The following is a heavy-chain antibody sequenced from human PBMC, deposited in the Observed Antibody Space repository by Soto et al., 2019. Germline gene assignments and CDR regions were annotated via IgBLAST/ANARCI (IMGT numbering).Heavy chain of an antibody. J-gene: IGHJ4*02. CDR3: ARDGGRHAGGIDY. Sequence: QVQLVQSGAEVKKPGSSVKVSCKASGGTFSSYSINWGRQAPGQGLEWMGEIIPSFGTANYAQKFQGRVTITADESTSTAYMELSSLRSEDTAVYYCARDGGRHAGGIDYWGQGTLVTVSS. CDR2: IIPSFGTA. D-gene: IGHD1-26*01. V-gene: IGHV1-69*01. CDR1: GGTFSSYS.